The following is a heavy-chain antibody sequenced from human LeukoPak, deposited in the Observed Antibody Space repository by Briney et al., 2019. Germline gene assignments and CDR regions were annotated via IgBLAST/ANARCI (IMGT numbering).Heavy chain of an antibody. CDR2: IYYTGST. D-gene: IGHD2-15*01. V-gene: IGHV4-59*08. CDR1: GGSISTYY. CDR3: ARQEKDIVVVVAATFDY. J-gene: IGHJ4*02. Sequence: KSSETLSLTCTVSGGSISTYYWNWIRQPPGKGLECIGYIYYTGSTNYNPSLKSRVTISVDTSKNQFSLRLSSVTAADTAVYYCARQEKDIVVVVAATFDYWGQGTLVTVSS.